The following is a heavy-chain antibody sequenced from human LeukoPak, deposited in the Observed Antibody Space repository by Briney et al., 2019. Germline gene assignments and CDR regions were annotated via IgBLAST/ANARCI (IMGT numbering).Heavy chain of an antibody. CDR3: AKAGIAVPATPEY. V-gene: IGHV3-23*01. J-gene: IGHJ4*02. CDR2: ISSGGGTT. D-gene: IGHD6-19*01. Sequence: PGGSLRLSCAASGFTFSNYAMTWVRLAPGKGLEWVSVISSGGGTTYYSDSVKGRFIISRDNSKNTLYLQMNSLRVDDTALYYCAKAGIAVPATPEYCGQGTQVTVSS. CDR1: GFTFSNYA.